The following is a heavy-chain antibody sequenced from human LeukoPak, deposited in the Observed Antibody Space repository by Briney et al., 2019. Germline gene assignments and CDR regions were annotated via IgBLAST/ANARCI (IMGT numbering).Heavy chain of an antibody. CDR2: IYPGDSDT. CDR1: GYSFTSYW. Sequence: GESLKISCKGSGYSFTSYWIGWVRQMPGKGLEWMGIIYPGDSDTRYSPSFQGRVTISADKSISTAYLQWSSLKASDTAMYYCARAPYETTKRFDYWGQGTLVTVSS. V-gene: IGHV5-51*01. CDR3: ARAPYETTKRFDY. J-gene: IGHJ4*02. D-gene: IGHD4-17*01.